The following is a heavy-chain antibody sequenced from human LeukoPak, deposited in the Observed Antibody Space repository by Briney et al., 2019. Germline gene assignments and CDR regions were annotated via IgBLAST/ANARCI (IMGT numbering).Heavy chain of an antibody. Sequence: GESLKISCKGSGYRFNAYWIGWVRQMPGKGLEWMGVIYPGDSDTRYSPSFQGQVTISADKSISTAYLQWSSLKASDTAIYYCATLRAEGSNWFDPWGQGTLVTVSS. CDR1: GYRFNAYW. J-gene: IGHJ5*02. D-gene: IGHD3-16*01. V-gene: IGHV5-51*01. CDR3: ATLRAEGSNWFDP. CDR2: IYPGDSDT.